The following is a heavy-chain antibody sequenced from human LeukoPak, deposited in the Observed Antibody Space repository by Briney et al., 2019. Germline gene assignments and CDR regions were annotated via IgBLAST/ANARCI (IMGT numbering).Heavy chain of an antibody. Sequence: PSETLSLTCAVYGGSFSGYYWSWIRQPPGKGLEWIGEINHSGSTNYNPSLKSRVTISVDTSKNQFSLKLSSATAADTAVYFCARRAINSVMFDYWGQGTLVTVSS. CDR1: GGSFSGYY. CDR2: INHSGST. J-gene: IGHJ4*02. D-gene: IGHD3-16*01. CDR3: ARRAINSVMFDY. V-gene: IGHV4-34*01.